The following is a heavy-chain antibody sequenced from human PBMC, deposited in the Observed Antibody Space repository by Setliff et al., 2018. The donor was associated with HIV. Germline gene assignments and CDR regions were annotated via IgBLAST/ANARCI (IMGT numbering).Heavy chain of an antibody. J-gene: IGHJ4*02. CDR1: GVSFTGHY. CDR3: ARGRVADY. V-gene: IGHV4-34*01. Sequence: SETLSLTCAVYGVSFTGHYWSWIRQPPGKGLEWIGEINHSGDTNYNPSLKSRVTISVDTSKNQFSLKLSSVTAADTAVYYCARGRVADYWGQGTLVTVSS. CDR2: INHSGDT. D-gene: IGHD3-3*01.